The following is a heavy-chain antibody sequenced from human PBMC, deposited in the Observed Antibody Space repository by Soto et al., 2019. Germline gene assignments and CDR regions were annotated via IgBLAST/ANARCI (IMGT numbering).Heavy chain of an antibody. CDR1: GFTVSSNY. Sequence: EVQLVESGGGLIQPGGSLRLSCAASGFTVSSNYMSWVRQAPGKGLEWVSVIYSCGSTYYADSVKGRFTISSDNSKNTLYLQMNSLRDEDTAVYYCARGRSSGGSCHHYWYFDLWGRGTLVTVSS. CDR3: ARGRSSGGSCHHYWYFDL. CDR2: IYSCGST. D-gene: IGHD2-15*01. V-gene: IGHV3-66*03. J-gene: IGHJ2*01.